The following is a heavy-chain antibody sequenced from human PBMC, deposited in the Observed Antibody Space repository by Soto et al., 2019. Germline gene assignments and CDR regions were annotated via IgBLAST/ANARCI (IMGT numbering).Heavy chain of an antibody. Sequence: QVQLQESGPGLVKPSETLSLTCTVSGGSISSYYWSWIRQPPGKGLEWIGYIYYSGSTNYNPSLKSRGTISLDTSQNQFYLKLNSMTAADTAVYYCARHNYGSGSTYFDYWGQGTLVTVSS. CDR2: IYYSGST. CDR1: GGSISSYY. D-gene: IGHD3-10*01. CDR3: ARHNYGSGSTYFDY. V-gene: IGHV4-59*08. J-gene: IGHJ4*02.